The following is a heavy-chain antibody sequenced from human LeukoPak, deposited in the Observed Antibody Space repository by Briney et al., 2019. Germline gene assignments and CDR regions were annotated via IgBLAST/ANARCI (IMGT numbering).Heavy chain of an antibody. CDR2: INSDGSIT. V-gene: IGHV3-74*01. D-gene: IGHD4-17*01. Sequence: GGSLRLSCAASGFTFSSYWMHWVRQAPGKGLVWVSRINSDGSITSYADSVKGRFTISRDNAKNTLYLQMNSLRAEDMAIYYSARNLGLRDDYWGQGTLVTVYS. CDR3: ARNLGLRDDY. J-gene: IGHJ4*02. CDR1: GFTFSSYW.